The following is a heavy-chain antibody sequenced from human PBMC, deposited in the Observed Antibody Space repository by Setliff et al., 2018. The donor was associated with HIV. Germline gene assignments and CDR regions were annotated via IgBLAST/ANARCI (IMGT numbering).Heavy chain of an antibody. CDR2: MYNGGST. Sequence: ASETLSLTCSVSGGSVRSSRDYWGWFRQAPGKGLEWIGSMYNGGSTHYNPSLKSRVTISVDTSNNQFSLRLSSVTAADTAVYYCARENYYGSGSYLFADYYYYGMDVWGQGTTVTVSS. V-gene: IGHV4-39*07. CDR3: ARENYYGSGSYLFADYYYYGMDV. D-gene: IGHD3-10*01. CDR1: GGSVRSSRDY. J-gene: IGHJ6*02.